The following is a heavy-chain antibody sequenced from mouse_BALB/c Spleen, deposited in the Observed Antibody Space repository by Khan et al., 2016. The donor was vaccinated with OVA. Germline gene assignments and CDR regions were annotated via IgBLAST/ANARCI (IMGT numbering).Heavy chain of an antibody. CDR2: IKPYNAGT. V-gene: IGHV1S136*01. Sequence: VRLQQSGPELVEPGASVKMSCKASGYTFTNYVMHWVKQKPGQGLEWIGYIKPYNAGTRYNEKFKGKATLTSDISSTTAYMELSSLTSEDSAVYYCAREASSWDFSFPYWGQGTLVTVSA. D-gene: IGHD4-1*01. CDR1: GYTFTNYV. CDR3: AREASSWDFSFPY. J-gene: IGHJ3*01.